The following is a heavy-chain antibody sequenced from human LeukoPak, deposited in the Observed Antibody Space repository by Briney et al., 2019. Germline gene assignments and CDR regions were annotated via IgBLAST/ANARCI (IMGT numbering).Heavy chain of an antibody. D-gene: IGHD3-10*01. V-gene: IGHV1-8*01. CDR1: GYTFTSYD. CDR3: ARLPGGYGSIF. J-gene: IGHJ4*02. CDR2: MNSNNGDT. Sequence: ASVKVSCKTSGYTFTSYDINWVRQATGQGLEWMGWMNSNNGDTGYAQQFQGRVTMTRNTSTSTAYMELSSPRSEDTAVYYCARLPGGYGSIFWGQGTLVTVSS.